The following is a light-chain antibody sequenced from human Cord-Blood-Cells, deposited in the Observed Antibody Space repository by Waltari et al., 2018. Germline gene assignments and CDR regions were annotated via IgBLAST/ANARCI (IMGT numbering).Light chain of an antibody. V-gene: IGLV2-8*01. Sequence: QSALTQPPSASGSPGQSVTISSTGPRSDVGGYNYLSWYQQHPGKAPKLMIYEVSKRPSGVPDRFSGSKSGNTASLTVSGLQAEDEADYYCSSYAGSNNLVFGGGTKLTVL. CDR1: RSDVGGYNY. CDR2: EVS. J-gene: IGLJ3*02. CDR3: SSYAGSNNLV.